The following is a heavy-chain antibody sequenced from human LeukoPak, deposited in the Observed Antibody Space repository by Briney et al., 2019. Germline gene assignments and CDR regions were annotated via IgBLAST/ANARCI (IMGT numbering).Heavy chain of an antibody. Sequence: GGSLRLSCAASGVTFSGYDRHWVRQATGKGLEWVSAIVTAGDTYYPCSVKSRVTISRDNSKNSLYLQMNSLRAEDTAVYYCARDRVEYWLEYYCYGMDVWGQGTTVTVSS. CDR1: GVTFSGYD. J-gene: IGHJ6*02. CDR2: IVTAGDT. D-gene: IGHD2-8*02. V-gene: IGHV3-13*01. CDR3: ARDRVEYWLEYYCYGMDV.